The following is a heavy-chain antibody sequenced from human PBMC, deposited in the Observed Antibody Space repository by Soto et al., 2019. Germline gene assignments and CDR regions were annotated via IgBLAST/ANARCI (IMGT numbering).Heavy chain of an antibody. CDR1: GGSISSYY. CDR3: ARSLSGSKPGLWFDP. D-gene: IGHD1-26*01. J-gene: IGHJ5*02. CDR2: IYYGGST. Sequence: PSESLSLTCTVSGGSISSYYWSWIRQPPGKGLEWIGYIYYGGSTNYNPPLKSRVTISVDTSKNQFSLKLSSVTAADTAVYYCARSLSGSKPGLWFDPWGQGTLVTVSS. V-gene: IGHV4-59*01.